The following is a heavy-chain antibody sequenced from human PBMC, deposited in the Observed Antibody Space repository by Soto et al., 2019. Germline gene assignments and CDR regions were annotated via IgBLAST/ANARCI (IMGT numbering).Heavy chain of an antibody. Sequence: EVQLLESGGDLVQPGGSLRLSCVVSGFSFSSYAMTWVRQAPGKGLEWVSVISGSDGSTYYAHSVKGRFTISRDNSKNTLYLQMNSLGAEDTAVYYCARDRERDAWYEDYWGQGTLVTVSS. CDR3: ARDRERDAWYEDY. CDR1: GFSFSSYA. D-gene: IGHD6-13*01. J-gene: IGHJ4*02. V-gene: IGHV3-23*01. CDR2: ISGSDGST.